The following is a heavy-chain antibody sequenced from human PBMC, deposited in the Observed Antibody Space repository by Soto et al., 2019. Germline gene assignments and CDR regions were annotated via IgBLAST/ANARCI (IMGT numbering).Heavy chain of an antibody. V-gene: IGHV3-30*18. Sequence: QVQLVESGGGVVQPGRSLRLSCEASGFTFSSYGMHWVRQAPGKGLEWVASIKYHGNNVNYADSVKGRFTISRDNSRNTLSLQMNSLRPEDTAVYYCAKDLSQSTVTDYWGQGTLVTVSS. CDR1: GFTFSSYG. CDR2: IKYHGNNV. J-gene: IGHJ4*02. D-gene: IGHD4-17*01. CDR3: AKDLSQSTVTDY.